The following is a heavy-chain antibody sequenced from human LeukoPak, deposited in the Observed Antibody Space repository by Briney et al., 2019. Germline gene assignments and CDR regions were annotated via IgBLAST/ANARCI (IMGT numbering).Heavy chain of an antibody. J-gene: IGHJ6*03. V-gene: IGHV1-2*02. CDR1: GYIFRGYY. D-gene: IGHD1-26*01. CDR2: INPNSGGT. CDR3: ARGGRLELLVYFYYYMDV. Sequence: ASVTVSCQASGYIFRGYYIHWVRQAPGQGLEWVGWINPNSGGTNYAQKFQGRVTMTRDTSISTAYMDLSRLRSDDTAVYYCARGGRLELLVYFYYYMDVWGKGTTVTVSS.